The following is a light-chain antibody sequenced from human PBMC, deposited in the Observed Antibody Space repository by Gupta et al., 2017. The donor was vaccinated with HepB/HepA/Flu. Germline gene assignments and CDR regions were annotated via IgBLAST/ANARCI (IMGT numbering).Light chain of an antibody. CDR3: AVWDASMIGVV. Sequence: QSVLTQPPSASGTPGQRVAISCSGSSSNIGSNPVNWYHQLPATAPNLLIYINNRRPSGVPDSFSGSKSGTSATVATTGLQAEEVGNYYCAVWDASMIGVVFGGGTNRTVL. V-gene: IGLV1-44*01. CDR2: INN. J-gene: IGLJ2*01. CDR1: SSNIGSNP.